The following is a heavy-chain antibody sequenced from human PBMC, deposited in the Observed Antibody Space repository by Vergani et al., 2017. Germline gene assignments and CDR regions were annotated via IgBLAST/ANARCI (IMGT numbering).Heavy chain of an antibody. J-gene: IGHJ6*03. V-gene: IGHV1-69*01. D-gene: IGHD2-2*01. CDR1: GGTFSSYA. Sequence: QVQLVQSGAEVKKPGSSVKVSCKASGGTFSSYAISWVRQAPGQGLEWMGGIIPIFGTANYAQKFQGRVTITADASTSTAYMEMGSLRSEDTAVYYCYSIGVVPDGKEKVRDDYMDVWGKGTTVTVSS. CDR2: IIPIFGTA. CDR3: YSIGVVPDGKEKVRDDYMDV.